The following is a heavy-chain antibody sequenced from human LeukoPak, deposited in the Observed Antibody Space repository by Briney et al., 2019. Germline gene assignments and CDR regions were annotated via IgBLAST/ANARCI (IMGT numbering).Heavy chain of an antibody. V-gene: IGHV3-30*03. CDR3: ARDSGYGFDY. CDR2: ISYDGSNK. Sequence: GRSLRHSCAASGFTFSSYGMHWVRQAPGKGLEWVAVISYDGSNKYYADSVKGRFTISRDNSKNTLYLQMNSLRAEDTAVYYCARDSGYGFDYWGQGTLVTVSS. CDR1: GFTFSSYG. J-gene: IGHJ4*02. D-gene: IGHD5-12*01.